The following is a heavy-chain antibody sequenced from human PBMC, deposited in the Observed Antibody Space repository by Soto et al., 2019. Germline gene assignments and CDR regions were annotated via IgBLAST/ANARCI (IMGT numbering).Heavy chain of an antibody. Sequence: ETLSLTCTVSGGSISSSSYYWGWIRQPPGKGLEWIGSIYYSGSTYYNPSLKSRVTISVDTSKNQFSLKLSSVTAADTAVYYCARRMGFDYWGQGALVTVSS. CDR1: GGSISSSSYY. J-gene: IGHJ4*02. CDR3: ARRMGFDY. CDR2: IYYSGST. V-gene: IGHV4-39*01.